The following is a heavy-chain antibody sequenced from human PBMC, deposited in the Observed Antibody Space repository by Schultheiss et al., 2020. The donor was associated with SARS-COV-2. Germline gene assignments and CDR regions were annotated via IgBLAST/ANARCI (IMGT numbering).Heavy chain of an antibody. V-gene: IGHV3-11*01. Sequence: LSLTCAVYGGSFSGYYWSWIRQAPGKGLEWVSYISGSGGTIYYADSLRGRFIISRDNAKNSLYLQMNSLSAEDSAVYYCARDNTYLGPMDVWGQGTTVTVSS. CDR1: GGSFSGYY. J-gene: IGHJ6*02. D-gene: IGHD2/OR15-2a*01. CDR3: ARDNTYLGPMDV. CDR2: ISGSGGTI.